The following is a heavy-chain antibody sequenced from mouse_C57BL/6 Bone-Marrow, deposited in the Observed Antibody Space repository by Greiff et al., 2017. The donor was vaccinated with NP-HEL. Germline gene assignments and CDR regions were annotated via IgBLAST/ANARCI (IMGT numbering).Heavy chain of an antibody. CDR1: GYTFTDYY. Sequence: EVQLQQSGPELVKPGASVKISCKASGYTFTDYYMNWVKQSHGKSLEWIGDINPNNGGTSYNQKFKGKATLTVDKSSSTAYMELRSLTSEDFAVYYCAITTVVATSPDWYFDVWGTGTTVTVSS. CDR3: AITTVVATSPDWYFDV. V-gene: IGHV1-26*01. J-gene: IGHJ1*03. D-gene: IGHD1-1*01. CDR2: INPNNGGT.